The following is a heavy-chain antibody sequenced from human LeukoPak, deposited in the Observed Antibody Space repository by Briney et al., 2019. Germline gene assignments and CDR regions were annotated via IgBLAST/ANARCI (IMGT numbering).Heavy chain of an antibody. Sequence: GGSLRLSCAASGFTFISYGMHWVRQAPGKGLEWVAFIRYDGTNKYYADSVKGRFTISRDNTLYLQMNSLRAEDTAVYYCAKDRCSSTSCYIFDYWGQRTLVTVSS. V-gene: IGHV3-30*02. CDR1: GFTFISYG. CDR3: AKDRCSSTSCYIFDY. J-gene: IGHJ4*02. CDR2: IRYDGTNK. D-gene: IGHD2-2*02.